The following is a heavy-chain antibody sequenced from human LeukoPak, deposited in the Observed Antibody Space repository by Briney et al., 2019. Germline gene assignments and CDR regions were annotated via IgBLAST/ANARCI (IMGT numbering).Heavy chain of an antibody. CDR2: ISGSSSYI. CDR1: GFTFSSYS. CDR3: ARVPAGVIDI. J-gene: IGHJ3*02. D-gene: IGHD3-22*01. Sequence: GGSLRLSCAASGFTFSSYSLNWVRQAPGKGLEWVSSISGSSSYIYYADSVKGRFTISRHNAKNSLYLQMNSLRAEDTAVYYCARVPAGVIDIWGQGTMVTVSS. V-gene: IGHV3-21*01.